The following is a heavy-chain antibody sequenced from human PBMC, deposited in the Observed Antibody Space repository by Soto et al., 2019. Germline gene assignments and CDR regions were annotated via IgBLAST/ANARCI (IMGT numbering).Heavy chain of an antibody. CDR3: AKILGGGSWRTDY. CDR2: ISYDGSNK. CDR1: GFTFSSYG. Sequence: QVQLVESGGGVVQPGRSLRLSCAASGFTFSSYGMHWVRQAPGKGLEWVAVISYDGSNKYYADSVKGRFTISRDNSKNTLYLQMNSLRAEDTAVYYCAKILGGGSWRTDYWDQGTLVTVSS. V-gene: IGHV3-30*18. D-gene: IGHD2-15*01. J-gene: IGHJ4*02.